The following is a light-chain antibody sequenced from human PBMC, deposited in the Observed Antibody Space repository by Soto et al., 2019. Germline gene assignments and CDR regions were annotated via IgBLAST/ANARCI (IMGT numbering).Light chain of an antibody. CDR2: AAS. CDR1: QGISSW. Sequence: DIQMTQSPSSVSAPVGDRVTITCRASQGISSWLAWYQQKPGKAPNLLIYAASTLQSGVPSRFSGNGSGTDFTLIISSLQPEDSATYYCQQAYSFPITFGQGTRLEIK. CDR3: QQAYSFPIT. J-gene: IGKJ5*01. V-gene: IGKV1D-12*01.